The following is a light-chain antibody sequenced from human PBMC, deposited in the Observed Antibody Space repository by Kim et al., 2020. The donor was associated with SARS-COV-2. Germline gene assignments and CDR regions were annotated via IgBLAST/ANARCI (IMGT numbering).Light chain of an antibody. Sequence: GQSVTISGSGSSSNSGSNTVNWYQQLPGTAPHLLIYSNNQRPSGVPDRFSGSKSGTSASLAISGLQSEDEADYYCAAWDDSLNGVVFGGGTQLTVL. J-gene: IGLJ2*01. V-gene: IGLV1-44*01. CDR1: SSNSGSNT. CDR3: AAWDDSLNGVV. CDR2: SNN.